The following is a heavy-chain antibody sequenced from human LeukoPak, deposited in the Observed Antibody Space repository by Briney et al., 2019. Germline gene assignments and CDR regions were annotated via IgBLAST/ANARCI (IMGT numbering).Heavy chain of an antibody. J-gene: IGHJ4*02. CDR2: IYYSGST. CDR1: SGSVSSGSYY. V-gene: IGHV4-61*01. Sequence: SETLSLTCTVSSGSVSSGSYYWSWIRQPPGKELEWMGYIYYSGSTNYNPSLKNRVTLSVDKSNNQFSLNLRSVTAADTAVYFCARTIMSPTYYYDVGGYQRGYYFDYWGQGTLVTVSS. D-gene: IGHD3-22*01. CDR3: ARTIMSPTYYYDVGGYQRGYYFDY.